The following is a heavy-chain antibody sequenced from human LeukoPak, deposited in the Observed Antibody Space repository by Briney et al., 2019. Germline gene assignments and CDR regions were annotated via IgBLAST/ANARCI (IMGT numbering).Heavy chain of an antibody. CDR3: ARTTEGGYSYGYFYYYYMDV. CDR1: GGSISSYY. V-gene: IGHV4-59*01. J-gene: IGHJ6*03. D-gene: IGHD5-18*01. Sequence: TTSETLSLTCTVSGGSISSYYWSWIRQPPGKGLEWIGYIYYSGSTNYKSSLKSRVTISVDTSKNQFSLKLSSVTAADTAVYYCARTTEGGYSYGYFYYYYMDVWGKGTTVIISS. CDR2: IYYSGST.